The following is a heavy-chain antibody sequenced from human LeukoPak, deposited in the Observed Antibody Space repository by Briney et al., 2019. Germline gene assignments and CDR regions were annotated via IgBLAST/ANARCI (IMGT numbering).Heavy chain of an antibody. CDR3: AKDGYRSGNALDI. Sequence: PGGALRLSCAASGFTFSSNAMSWVRQAPGEGLEWVSGISGRGGSTYYADSVKGRFTISRDNSKNTLKLQMNSLRAEDTAVYYCAKDGYRSGNALDIWGQGTMVTVSS. CDR1: GFTFSSNA. V-gene: IGHV3-23*01. CDR2: ISGRGGST. D-gene: IGHD6-19*01. J-gene: IGHJ3*02.